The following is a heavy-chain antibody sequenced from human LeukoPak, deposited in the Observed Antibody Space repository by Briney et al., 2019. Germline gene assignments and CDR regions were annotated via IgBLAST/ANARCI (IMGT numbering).Heavy chain of an antibody. CDR2: IVVGSGNT. D-gene: IGHD3-22*01. J-gene: IGHJ4*02. CDR1: GFTFTSSA. CDR3: AAEQSAYYYDSSGYVY. Sequence: SVKDSCKASGFTFTSSAMQWVRQARGQPLEWIGWIVVGSGNTNYAQKFQERVTITRDMSTSTAYMELSSLRSEDMAVYYCAAEQSAYYYDSSGYVYWGQGTLVTVSS. V-gene: IGHV1-58*02.